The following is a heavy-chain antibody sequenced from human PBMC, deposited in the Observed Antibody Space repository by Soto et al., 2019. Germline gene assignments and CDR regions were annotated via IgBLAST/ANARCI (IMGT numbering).Heavy chain of an antibody. CDR2: IGPESGAT. Sequence: ASVKVSCKASGYTLTGHYIHWVRQAPEQGPEWMGEIGPESGATRYAQKFQGRVTMTRDMSITTVYMELNNLSPDDTAVYYCGRGRSGQIVVFYWGQGTPVTVSS. J-gene: IGHJ4*02. D-gene: IGHD5-12*01. CDR1: GYTLTGHY. V-gene: IGHV1-2*02. CDR3: GRGRSGQIVVFY.